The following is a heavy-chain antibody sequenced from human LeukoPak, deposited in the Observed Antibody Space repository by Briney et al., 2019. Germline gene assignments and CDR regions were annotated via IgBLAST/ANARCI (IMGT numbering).Heavy chain of an antibody. CDR3: VRDAYGSGKGFFDY. D-gene: IGHD3-10*01. J-gene: IGHJ4*02. CDR1: GYTFTSYG. Sequence: EAAVKVSCKASGYTFTSYGISWVRQAPGQGLEGMGWISDYYGNTNLAQKLQGRVTMTTDTYTSTAYMELSSLASDDTAVYYCVRDAYGSGKGFFDYWGQGPLVTVSS. V-gene: IGHV1-18*01. CDR2: ISDYYGNT.